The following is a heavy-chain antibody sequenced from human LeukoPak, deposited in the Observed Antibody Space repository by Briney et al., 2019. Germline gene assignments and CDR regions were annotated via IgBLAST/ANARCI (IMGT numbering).Heavy chain of an antibody. Sequence: SETLSLTCTVPGGSISSYYWSWIRQPPGKGLEWIGYIYYSGSTNYNPSLKSRVTISVDASKNQFSLKLSSVTAADTAVYYCATSRAYDYHFDYWGQGTLVTVSS. D-gene: IGHD5-12*01. V-gene: IGHV4-59*01. CDR3: ATSRAYDYHFDY. CDR1: GGSISSYY. CDR2: IYYSGST. J-gene: IGHJ4*02.